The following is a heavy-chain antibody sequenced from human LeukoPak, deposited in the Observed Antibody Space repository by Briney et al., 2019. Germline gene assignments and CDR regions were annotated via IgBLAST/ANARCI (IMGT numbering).Heavy chain of an antibody. CDR1: GFTFDDYG. CDR2: INWNGGST. J-gene: IGHJ4*02. CDR3: ARGDYYGSGSYSSPLGY. Sequence: GGSLRLSCAASGFTFDDYGMSWVRQAPGKGLEWVSGINWNGGSTGYADSVKGRFTISRDNAKNSLYLQMNSLRAEDTALYYCARGDYYGSGSYSSPLGYWGQGTLVTVSS. D-gene: IGHD3-10*01. V-gene: IGHV3-20*04.